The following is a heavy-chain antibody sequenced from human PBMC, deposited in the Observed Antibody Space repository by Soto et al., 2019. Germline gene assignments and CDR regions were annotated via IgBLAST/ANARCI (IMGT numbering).Heavy chain of an antibody. J-gene: IGHJ5*02. CDR2: ISPGSRYP. CDR1: GLTFGDSY. Sequence: PGGALRLSCAGSGLTFGDSYMIWIRQAPGEGLEWLSYISPGSRYPAYADSVKGRFTISRDNAKRSLYLQMMSLTAEDTAIYYCVRGGGGGLFDPWGQGTMVTVSS. V-gene: IGHV3-11*06. CDR3: VRGGGGGLFDP. D-gene: IGHD2-15*01.